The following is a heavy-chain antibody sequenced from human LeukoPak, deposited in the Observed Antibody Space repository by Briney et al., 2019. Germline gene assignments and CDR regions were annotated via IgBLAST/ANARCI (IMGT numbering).Heavy chain of an antibody. V-gene: IGHV4-59*01. CDR1: GGSISSYY. D-gene: IGHD6-13*01. CDR3: ARGRSSSSWYEFGY. CDR2: IYYSGST. J-gene: IGHJ4*02. Sequence: PSETLSLTCTVSGGSISSYYWSWIRQPPGKGLEWIGYIYYSGSTNYNPSLKSRVTISVDTSKNQFSLKLSSVTAADTAVYYGARGRSSSSWYEFGYWGQGTLVTVSS.